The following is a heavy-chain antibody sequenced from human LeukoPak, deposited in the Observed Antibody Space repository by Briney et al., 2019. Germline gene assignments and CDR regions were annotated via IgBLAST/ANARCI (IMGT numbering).Heavy chain of an antibody. Sequence: SETLSLTCAVYGGSLSGYYWSWIRQPPGKGLEWIGEINHSGSTNYNPSLKSRVTISVDTSKNQFSLKLSSVTAADTAVYYCAGGTKPRTYDYWGQGTLVTVSS. CDR3: AGGTKPRTYDY. V-gene: IGHV4-34*01. D-gene: IGHD1-14*01. CDR1: GGSLSGYY. CDR2: INHSGST. J-gene: IGHJ4*02.